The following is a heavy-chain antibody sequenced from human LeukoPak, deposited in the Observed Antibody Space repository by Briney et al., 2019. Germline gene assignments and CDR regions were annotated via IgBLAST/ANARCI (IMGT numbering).Heavy chain of an antibody. CDR3: ARGSSSGWYGNYYYGMDV. Sequence: SVKVSCKASGYTFTSYAMNWVRQAPGQGLEWMGWINTNTGNPTYAQGFTGRFVFSLDTSVSTAYLQISSLKAEDTAVYYCARGSSSGWYGNYYYGMDVWGQGTTVTVSS. J-gene: IGHJ6*02. CDR1: GYTFTSYA. CDR2: INTNTGNP. D-gene: IGHD6-19*01. V-gene: IGHV7-4-1*02.